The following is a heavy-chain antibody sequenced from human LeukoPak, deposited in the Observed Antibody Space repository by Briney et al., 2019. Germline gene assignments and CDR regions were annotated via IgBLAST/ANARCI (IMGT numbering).Heavy chain of an antibody. V-gene: IGHV1-18*01. Sequence: ASVKVSCKASGYTFTSYGISWVRHAPGQGLEWMGWISAYNGNTNYAQKLQGRVTMTTDTSTSTAYMELRSLRPDDTAVYYCARDGRDYGGPIFDYWGQGTLVTVSS. D-gene: IGHD4-23*01. CDR2: ISAYNGNT. CDR3: ARDGRDYGGPIFDY. J-gene: IGHJ4*02. CDR1: GYTFTSYG.